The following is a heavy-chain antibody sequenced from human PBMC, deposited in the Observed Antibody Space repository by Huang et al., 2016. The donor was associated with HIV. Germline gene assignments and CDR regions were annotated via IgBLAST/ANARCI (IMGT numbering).Heavy chain of an antibody. V-gene: IGHV3-7*01. CDR1: TFTLGAYW. Sequence: VESGGRSVQPGGSIKLSGVGSTFTLGAYWMSVFRQRPGKGLEWVANIKQEESEKYYVDSVKGRFNISRDNARKVLFLEMDDLRVEDTAIYFCATKTAGMDIWGQGTTVTVSS. CDR2: IKQEESEK. CDR3: ATKTAGMDI. D-gene: IGHD1-7*01. J-gene: IGHJ6*02.